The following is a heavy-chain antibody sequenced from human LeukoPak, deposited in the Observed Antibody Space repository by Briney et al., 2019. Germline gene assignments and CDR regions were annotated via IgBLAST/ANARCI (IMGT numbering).Heavy chain of an antibody. CDR2: IYYSGST. V-gene: IGHV4-59*01. CDR3: ARRNVCSGGSCYGYYYYYMDV. Sequence: SETLSLTCTVSGGSISSYYWSWIRQPPGKGLEWIGYIYYSGSTNYNPSLKSRVTISVDTSKNQFSLKLSSVTAADTAVYYCARRNVCSGGSCYGYYYYYMDVWGKGTTVTISS. CDR1: GGSISSYY. J-gene: IGHJ6*03. D-gene: IGHD2-15*01.